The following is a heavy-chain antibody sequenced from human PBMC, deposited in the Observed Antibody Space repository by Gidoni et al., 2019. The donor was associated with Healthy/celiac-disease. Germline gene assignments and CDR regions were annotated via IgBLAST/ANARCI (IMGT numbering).Heavy chain of an antibody. V-gene: IGHV3-73*02. J-gene: IGHJ4*02. CDR3: TSRVAVAGVDY. CDR2: IRSKANSYAT. CDR1: GFTFSGSA. D-gene: IGHD6-19*01. Sequence: ELQLVESGVGLVQPGGSLTLSCAAPGFTFSGSAMHWVRQASGKGLEWVGRIRSKANSYATAYAASVKGRFTISRDDSKNTAYLQMNSLKTEDTAVYYCTSRVAVAGVDYWGQGTLVTVSS.